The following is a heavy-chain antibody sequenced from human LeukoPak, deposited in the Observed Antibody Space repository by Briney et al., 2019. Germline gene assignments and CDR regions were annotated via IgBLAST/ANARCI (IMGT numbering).Heavy chain of an antibody. CDR2: IYSSGST. CDR3: AKHGPGGYFDY. J-gene: IGHJ4*02. V-gene: IGHV4-59*08. CDR1: GGSISGYY. D-gene: IGHD3-10*01. Sequence: TSETLSLTCTVSGGSISGYYWSWIRQPPGKGLEWIGYIYSSGSTNYNPSLKSRVIISVDTSKNQFSLKLLSVTAADTAVYYCAKHGPGGYFDYWGQGTLVTVSS.